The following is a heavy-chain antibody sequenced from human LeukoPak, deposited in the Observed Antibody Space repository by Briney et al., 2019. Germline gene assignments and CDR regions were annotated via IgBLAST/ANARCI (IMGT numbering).Heavy chain of an antibody. Sequence: GGPLRLSCEASGFTFSSYWMSWVRQAPGKGLEGVSYISDSGHTIYYADSVKGRFTISRDNAKNSLYLQMNSLRAEDTAVYYCVRDLGGILSWGQGTLVTVSS. CDR2: ISDSGHTI. D-gene: IGHD2-15*01. V-gene: IGHV3-48*04. J-gene: IGHJ5*02. CDR1: GFTFSSYW. CDR3: VRDLGGILS.